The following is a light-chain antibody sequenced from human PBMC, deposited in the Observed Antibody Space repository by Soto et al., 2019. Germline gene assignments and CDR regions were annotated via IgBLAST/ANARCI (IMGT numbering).Light chain of an antibody. Sequence: VMTQSPATLSVSPGDTATLSCRSSQNVHINLAWYQQKPGQAPTLLIYGVSARAPGVPARFSGTGSGTEFTLTIRNLQSEDFGVYYCQQYNNWPRTFGQGTKVEIK. CDR3: QQYNNWPRT. CDR2: GVS. J-gene: IGKJ1*01. V-gene: IGKV3-15*01. CDR1: QNVHIN.